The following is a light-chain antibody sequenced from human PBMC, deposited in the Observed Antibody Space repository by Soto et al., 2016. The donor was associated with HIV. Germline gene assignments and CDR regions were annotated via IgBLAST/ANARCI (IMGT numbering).Light chain of an antibody. V-gene: IGLV3-21*03. CDR1: NIGSQD. CDR2: DDR. CDR3: QVWDSRSDGL. Sequence: SYELTQPSSVSVAPGKAATITCGGKNIGSQDIHWYQQKPGQAPVLVVYDDRARPSGIPDRFSGSHSGDTATLTISRVEVGDEADYYCQVWDSRSDGLFGGGTRL. J-gene: IGLJ2*01.